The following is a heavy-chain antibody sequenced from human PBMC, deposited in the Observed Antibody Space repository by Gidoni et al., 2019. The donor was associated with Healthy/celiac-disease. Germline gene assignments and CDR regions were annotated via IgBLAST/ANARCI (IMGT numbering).Heavy chain of an antibody. CDR2: INHSGST. D-gene: IGHD5-18*01. V-gene: IGHV4-34*01. CDR3: ARGGVRGTAMVTYFDY. Sequence: QVQLQQWGAGLLKPSETLSLTCAVSGGSFSGYYGSWIRQPPGKGMEWIGEINHSGSTNYNPSLKSRVTISVDTSKNQFSLKLSSVTAADTAVYYCARGGVRGTAMVTYFDYWGQGTLVTVSS. J-gene: IGHJ4*02. CDR1: GGSFSGYY.